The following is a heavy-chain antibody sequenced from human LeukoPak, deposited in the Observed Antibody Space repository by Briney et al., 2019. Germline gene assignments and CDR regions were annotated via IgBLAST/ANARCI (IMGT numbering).Heavy chain of an antibody. CDR3: ARSDRIVPVHYFDY. D-gene: IGHD6-6*01. CDR1: GYSFTNYW. Sequence: GASLKISCKGFGYSFTNYWIGWVRQMPGKGLEWMGFIYPGDSDTRYSPSFQGQVTISADKSISTAYLQWSSLKASDTAMYYCARSDRIVPVHYFDYWGQGTLVTVSS. J-gene: IGHJ4*02. CDR2: IYPGDSDT. V-gene: IGHV5-51*01.